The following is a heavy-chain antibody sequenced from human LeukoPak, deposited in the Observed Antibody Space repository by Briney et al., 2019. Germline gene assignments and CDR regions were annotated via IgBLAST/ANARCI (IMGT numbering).Heavy chain of an antibody. CDR3: ARDRGVGGYFDWFPSHPDICYYYYMDV. V-gene: IGHV1-2*02. Sequence: GASVKASCKASGYSFTGYYMHWVRQAPGQGLEWMRWINPNSGGTNYAQKFQGRVTMTRDTSISTAYMELSRLRSDDTAVYYCARDRGVGGYFDWFPSHPDICYYYYMDVWGKGTTVTISS. D-gene: IGHD3-9*01. CDR1: GYSFTGYY. J-gene: IGHJ6*03. CDR2: INPNSGGT.